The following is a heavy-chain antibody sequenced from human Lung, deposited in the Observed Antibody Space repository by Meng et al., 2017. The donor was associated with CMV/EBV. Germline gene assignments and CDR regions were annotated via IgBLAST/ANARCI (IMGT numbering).Heavy chain of an antibody. D-gene: IGHD3-16*01. J-gene: IGHJ4*03. CDR3: ARGHYDGA. CDR1: RFSFGGLW. Sequence: GESLKISCTSSRFSFGGLWMSWVRQAPGKGLEWVANIKADGSERYYVDSVKGRFTISRDNAKNSLYLQMNNLRVEDTAVYFCARGHYDGAWGHGTLVTVSS. V-gene: IGHV3-7*04. CDR2: IKADGSER.